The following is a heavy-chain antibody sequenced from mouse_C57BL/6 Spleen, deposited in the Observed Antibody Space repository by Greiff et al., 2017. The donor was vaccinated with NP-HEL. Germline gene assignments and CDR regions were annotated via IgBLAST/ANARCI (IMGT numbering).Heavy chain of an antibody. Sequence: QVQLQQPGAELVKPGASVKMSCKASGYTFTSYWITWVKQRPGQGLEWIGDIYPGSGSTNYNEKFKSKATLTVDTSSSTAYMQLSSLTFEDSAVYYCAKREIYYYYFDYWGQGTTLTVSS. D-gene: IGHD2-1*01. CDR2: IYPGSGST. V-gene: IGHV1-55*01. CDR3: AKREIYYYYFDY. J-gene: IGHJ2*01. CDR1: GYTFTSYW.